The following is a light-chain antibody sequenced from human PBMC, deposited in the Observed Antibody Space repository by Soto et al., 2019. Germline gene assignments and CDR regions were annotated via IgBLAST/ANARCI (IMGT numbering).Light chain of an antibody. V-gene: IGKV1-6*01. CDR2: GAS. Sequence: AIQMTQSPSSLSAFVGDSVTITCRASQDIKDEVGWYQQKPGKAPKLLIFGASSLQSGVPSRFRGSGTGTDFTLTISGLQAADFATYYCLQHDTYPWTFGHGTKVEIK. CDR1: QDIKDE. CDR3: LQHDTYPWT. J-gene: IGKJ1*01.